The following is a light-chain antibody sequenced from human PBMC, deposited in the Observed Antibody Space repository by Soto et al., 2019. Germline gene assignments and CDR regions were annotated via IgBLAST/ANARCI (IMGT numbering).Light chain of an antibody. J-gene: IGKJ2*01. Sequence: DIVMTQSPLSLPVTPGEPASISCRSSQSLLHSNGYNYLDWYLQKPGQSPQLLIYLGSNRASGVPDRFSGSGSVTDFTLKISRVEAEDVGFYYCMQALQTPRTFGQGTKLEIK. CDR2: LGS. V-gene: IGKV2-28*01. CDR3: MQALQTPRT. CDR1: QSLLHSNGYNY.